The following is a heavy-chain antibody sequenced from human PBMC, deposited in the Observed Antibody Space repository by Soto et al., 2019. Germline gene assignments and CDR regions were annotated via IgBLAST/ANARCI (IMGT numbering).Heavy chain of an antibody. D-gene: IGHD2-15*01. J-gene: IGHJ5*01. CDR2: IIPIFGTA. CDR3: ARLHSGYCCGGSCRTLDNWFDY. V-gene: IGHV1-69*01. CDR1: GGTFSSYA. Sequence: QVQLVQAGAEVKKPGSSVKVSCKASGGTFSSYAISWVRQAPGQGLEWMGGIIPIFGTANYAKKFQGRVTITADESTSTAYMELSSLRSEDTAVYYCARLHSGYCCGGSCRTLDNWFDYWGQGTLVTVSS.